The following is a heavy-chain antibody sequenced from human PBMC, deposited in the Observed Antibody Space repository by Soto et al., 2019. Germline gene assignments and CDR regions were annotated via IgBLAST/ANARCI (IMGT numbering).Heavy chain of an antibody. CDR3: ARVVPVQLEAEFDY. Sequence: SETLSLTCTVSGGSISSGGYYWSWIRQHPGKGLEWIGYIYYSGSTYYNPSLKSRVTISVDTSKNQFSLKLSSVTAADTAVYYCARVVPVQLEAEFDYWGQGTLVTVSS. CDR2: IYYSGST. CDR1: GGSISSGGYY. V-gene: IGHV4-31*03. D-gene: IGHD1-1*01. J-gene: IGHJ4*02.